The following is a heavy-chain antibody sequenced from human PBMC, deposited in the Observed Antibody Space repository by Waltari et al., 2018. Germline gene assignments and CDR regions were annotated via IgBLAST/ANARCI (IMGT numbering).Heavy chain of an antibody. D-gene: IGHD4-17*01. CDR1: GGSISSYY. CDR3: ARDRLPNWYFDL. Sequence: QVQLQESGPGLVKPSETLSLTCTVSGGSISSYYWSWIRQPPGKGLEWIGYIYYSGSTHYNPSLKSRVTISVDTSKNQFSLKLSSVTAADTSVYYCARDRLPNWYFDLWGRGTLVTVSS. J-gene: IGHJ2*01. V-gene: IGHV4-59*01. CDR2: IYYSGST.